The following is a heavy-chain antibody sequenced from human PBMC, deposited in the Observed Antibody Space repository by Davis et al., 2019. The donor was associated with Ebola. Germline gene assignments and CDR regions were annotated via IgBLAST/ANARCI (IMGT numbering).Heavy chain of an antibody. V-gene: IGHV4-34*01. CDR3: ARVRHYYGSGSYSP. D-gene: IGHD3-10*01. J-gene: IGHJ5*02. Sequence: MPSETLSLTCAVYGGSFSGYYWSWIRQPPGKGLEWIGEINHSGSTNYNPSLKSRVTISVDTSKNQFSLKLSSVTAADTAVYYCARVRHYYGSGSYSPWGQGTLVTVSS. CDR1: GGSFSGYY. CDR2: INHSGST.